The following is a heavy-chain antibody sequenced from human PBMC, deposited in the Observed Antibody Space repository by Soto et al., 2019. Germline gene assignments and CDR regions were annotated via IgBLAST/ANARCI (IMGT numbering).Heavy chain of an antibody. CDR2: IYHSGST. J-gene: IGHJ5*02. V-gene: IGHV4-4*02. CDR1: GGSISSSNW. D-gene: IGHD3-9*01. CDR3: ATRSGDILTGYYDP. Sequence: SETLSLTCAVSGGSISSSNWWSWVRQPPGKGLEWIGEIYHSGSTNYNPSLKSRVTISVDKSKNQFSLKLSSVTAADTAVYYCATRSGDILTGYYDPWGQGTLVTVSS.